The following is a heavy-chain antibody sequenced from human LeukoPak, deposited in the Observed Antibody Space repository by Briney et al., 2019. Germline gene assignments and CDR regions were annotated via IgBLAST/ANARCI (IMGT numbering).Heavy chain of an antibody. CDR2: INCNSCGT. V-gene: IGHV1-2*02. Sequence: ASVKVSCKASGYTLTGFYMHWVRQSTGPGLQWIGWINCNSCGTNYAQKFQGRVTMTRDTSISTAYMELSRLRSDDTAVYYCARDGITMTGSDWFDPWGQGTLVTVSS. CDR1: GYTLTGFY. J-gene: IGHJ5*02. CDR3: ARDGITMTGSDWFDP. D-gene: IGHD3-22*01.